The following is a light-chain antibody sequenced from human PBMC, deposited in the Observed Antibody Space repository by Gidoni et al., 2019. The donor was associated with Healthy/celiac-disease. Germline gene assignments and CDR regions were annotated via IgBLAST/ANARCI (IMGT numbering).Light chain of an antibody. CDR3: QSYDSSLSGSGV. CDR2: GNS. V-gene: IGLV1-40*01. J-gene: IGLJ3*02. Sequence: QSVLTQPPSVSGAPGQRVTISCTGSSSNIGAGYDVHWYQKLPGTAPKLFIYGNSNRPSGVPDRFSGSKSGTSASLAISGLQAEDEADYYCQSYDSSLSGSGVFGGGTKLTVL. CDR1: SSNIGAGYD.